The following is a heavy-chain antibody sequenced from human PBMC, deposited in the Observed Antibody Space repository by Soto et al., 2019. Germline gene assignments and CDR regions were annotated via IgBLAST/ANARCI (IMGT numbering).Heavy chain of an antibody. Sequence: PGGSLRLSCAASGFTFSSYGMHWVRQAPGKGLEWVAVISYDGSNKYYADSVKGRFTISRDNSKNTLYLQMNGLRAEDTAVYYCAKGALSGYCSGGSCWNKGYYYYGMDVWGQGTTVTVSS. D-gene: IGHD2-15*01. CDR3: AKGALSGYCSGGSCWNKGYYYYGMDV. V-gene: IGHV3-30*18. J-gene: IGHJ6*02. CDR1: GFTFSSYG. CDR2: ISYDGSNK.